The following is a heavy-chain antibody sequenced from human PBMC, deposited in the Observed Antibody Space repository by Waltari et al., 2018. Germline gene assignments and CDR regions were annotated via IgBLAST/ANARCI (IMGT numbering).Heavy chain of an antibody. D-gene: IGHD1-26*01. Sequence: QVQLVQSGAEVKKPGASVKVSCKASGYTFTSYDINWVRQATGQGLEWMGWMNPNSGNTGYAQKFQGRVTITRNTSISTAYMELSSLRSEDTAVYYCAREILGSGSYYYGMDVWGQGTTVTVSS. CDR2: MNPNSGNT. CDR1: GYTFTSYD. V-gene: IGHV1-8*03. J-gene: IGHJ6*02. CDR3: AREILGSGSYYYGMDV.